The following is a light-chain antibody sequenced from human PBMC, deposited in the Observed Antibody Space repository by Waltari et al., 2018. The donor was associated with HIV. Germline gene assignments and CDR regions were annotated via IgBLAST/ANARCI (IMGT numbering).Light chain of an antibody. V-gene: IGKV1-39*01. CDR2: AAS. Sequence: ASVGDRVTITCRASQSISSYLNWYQQKPGKAPKLLIYAASSLQSGVPSRFSGSGSGTDFTLTISSLQPEDFATYYCQQSYSTPLTFGGGTKVEIK. CDR3: QQSYSTPLT. J-gene: IGKJ4*01. CDR1: QSISSY.